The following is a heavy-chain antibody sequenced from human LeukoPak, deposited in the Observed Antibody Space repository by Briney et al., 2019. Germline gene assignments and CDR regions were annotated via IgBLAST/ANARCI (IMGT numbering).Heavy chain of an antibody. CDR3: ASYPRSIPTPPFDY. D-gene: IGHD2-21*01. Sequence: ASVKVSCKASGYTFTAQYMHWARQAPGQGLEWMGWINPNNGDTKYAQNFLGRVTMTRDTSTTTAYMELSSLRSDDTAVYFCASYPRSIPTPPFDYWGQGTLVTVSS. CDR2: INPNNGDT. J-gene: IGHJ4*02. V-gene: IGHV1-2*02. CDR1: GYTFTAQY.